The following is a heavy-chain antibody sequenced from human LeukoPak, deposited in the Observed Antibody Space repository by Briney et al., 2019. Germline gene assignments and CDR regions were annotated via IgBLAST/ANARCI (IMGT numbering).Heavy chain of an antibody. CDR3: AKDRIAVAGTDAFDI. CDR2: ISWNSGSI. V-gene: IGHV3-9*01. J-gene: IGHJ3*02. Sequence: GGSLRLSCAASGFTFGDYAMHWVRQAPGKGLEWVSGISWNSGSIGYADSVKGRFTISRDNAKNSLYLQMNSLRAEDTALYYCAKDRIAVAGTDAFDIWGQGTMVTVSS. D-gene: IGHD6-19*01. CDR1: GFTFGDYA.